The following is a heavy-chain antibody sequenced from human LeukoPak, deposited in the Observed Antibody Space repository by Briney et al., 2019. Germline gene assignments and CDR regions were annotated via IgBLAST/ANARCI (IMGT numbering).Heavy chain of an antibody. D-gene: IGHD3-10*01. CDR1: GGSISSYY. CDR2: IYYSGST. CDR3: AREVNYYGSGYFDY. J-gene: IGHJ4*02. V-gene: IGHV4-59*01. Sequence: SETLSLTCTVSGGSISSYYWSWIRQPPGKGLEWIGYIYYSGSTNYNPSLKSRVTISVDTSKNQFSLKLSSVTAADTAVYYCAREVNYYGSGYFDYWGQGTRVTVSS.